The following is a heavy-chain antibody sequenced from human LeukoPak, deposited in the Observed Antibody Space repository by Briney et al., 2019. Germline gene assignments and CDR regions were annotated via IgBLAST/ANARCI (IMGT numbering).Heavy chain of an antibody. Sequence: GGSLRLSCAASGFTFSDYWMHWIRQVPGKGLVWVSRTNSDGSITSYADSVKGRFTISRDNAKNTLYLQMNSLRAEDTAVYYCARDETTENAFDIWGQGTMVTVSS. V-gene: IGHV3-74*01. D-gene: IGHD4-17*01. CDR1: GFTFSDYW. CDR3: ARDETTENAFDI. J-gene: IGHJ3*02. CDR2: TNSDGSIT.